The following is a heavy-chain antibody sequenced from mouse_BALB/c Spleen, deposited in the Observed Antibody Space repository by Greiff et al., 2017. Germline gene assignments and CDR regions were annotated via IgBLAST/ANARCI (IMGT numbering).Heavy chain of an antibody. V-gene: IGHV5-6-4*01. J-gene: IGHJ2*01. CDR2: ISSGGSYT. D-gene: IGHD2-10*02. Sequence: VQLKQSGGGLVKPGGSLKLSCAASGFTFSSYTMSWVRQTPEKRLEWVATISSGGSYTYYPDSVKGRFTISRDNAKNTLYLQMSSLKSEDTAMYYCTRDQEYGNDYWGQGTTLTVSS. CDR3: TRDQEYGNDY. CDR1: GFTFSSYT.